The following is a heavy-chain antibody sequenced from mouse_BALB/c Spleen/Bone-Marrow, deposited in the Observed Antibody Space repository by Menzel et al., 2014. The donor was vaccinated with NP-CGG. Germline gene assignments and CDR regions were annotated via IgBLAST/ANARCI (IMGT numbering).Heavy chain of an antibody. Sequence: QVQLKEAGAELVKPGASVKLSCKTSGYTFTNYYIYWVKQRPGQSLEWIGEINPSNGGSNFNEKLKSKATLTVDKSSSTAYMQLSSLTSEDSAVYYCTRSDYYDYQAWFAYWGQGTLVTVSA. V-gene: IGHV1S81*02. J-gene: IGHJ3*01. D-gene: IGHD2-4*01. CDR2: INPSNGGS. CDR3: TRSDYYDYQAWFAY. CDR1: GYTFTNYY.